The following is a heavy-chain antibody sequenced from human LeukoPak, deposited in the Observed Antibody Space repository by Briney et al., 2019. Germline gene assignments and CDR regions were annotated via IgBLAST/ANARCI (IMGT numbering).Heavy chain of an antibody. Sequence: SQTLSLTCAVSGGSISSGGYSWSWIRQPPGKGLEWIGYIYHSGSTYYNPSLKSRVTISVDRSKNQFSLKLSSVTAADTAVYYCARDSSYDSSGNYGAFDIWGQGTMVTVSS. CDR2: IYHSGST. D-gene: IGHD3-22*01. J-gene: IGHJ3*02. CDR3: ARDSSYDSSGNYGAFDI. CDR1: GGSISSGGYS. V-gene: IGHV4-30-2*01.